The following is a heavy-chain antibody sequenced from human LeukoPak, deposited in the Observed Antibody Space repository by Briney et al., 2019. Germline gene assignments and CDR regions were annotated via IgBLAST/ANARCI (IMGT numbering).Heavy chain of an antibody. CDR2: INPNSGGT. J-gene: IGHJ4*02. V-gene: IGHV1-2*02. CDR1: GYTFTGYY. CDR3: ARVSYSSSWYYFDY. D-gene: IGHD6-13*01. Sequence: ASVKFSCKASGYTFTGYYMHWVRQAPGQGLEWMGWINPNSGGTNYAQKFQGRVTMTRDTSISTAYMELSRLRSDDTAVYYCARVSYSSSWYYFDYWGQGTLVTVSS.